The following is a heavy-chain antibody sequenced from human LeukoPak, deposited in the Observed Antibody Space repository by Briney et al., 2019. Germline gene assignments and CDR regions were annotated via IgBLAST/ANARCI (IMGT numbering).Heavy chain of an antibody. CDR3: ARTAKVYGDYGYFDY. J-gene: IGHJ4*02. D-gene: IGHD4-17*01. CDR1: GGSFSGYY. V-gene: IGHV4-34*01. CDR2: INHSGST. Sequence: KSSETLSLTCAVSGGSFSGYYWSWIRQPPGKGLEWTGEINHSGSTKYNPSLRSRISISVDTLKNQFFLKLRSVTAADTAVYYCARTAKVYGDYGYFDYWDQGTLVTVSS.